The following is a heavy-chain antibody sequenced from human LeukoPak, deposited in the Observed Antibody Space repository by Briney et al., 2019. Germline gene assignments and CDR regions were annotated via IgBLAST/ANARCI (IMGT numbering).Heavy chain of an antibody. CDR1: GGSFSGYY. V-gene: IGHV4-34*01. CDR3: ARAVVVVAASVFDF. Sequence: SETLSLTCAVYGGSFSGYYWSWIRQPPGKGLEWIGEMNHSGSTNNNPSLKSRVTISVDTSKNQFSLKLSSVTAADTAVYYCARAVVVVAASVFDFWGQGTLVTVSS. J-gene: IGHJ4*02. CDR2: MNHSGST. D-gene: IGHD2-15*01.